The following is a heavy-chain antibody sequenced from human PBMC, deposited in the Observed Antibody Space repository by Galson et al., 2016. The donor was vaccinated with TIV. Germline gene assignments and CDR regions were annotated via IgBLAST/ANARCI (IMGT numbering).Heavy chain of an antibody. V-gene: IGHV5-51*01. J-gene: IGHJ6*03. CDR2: IFPGDSDT. D-gene: IGHD2-15*01. CDR3: ARATLDVGRRGGGYYHYHMDV. Sequence: QSGAEVKKPGESLKISCRVSGYSFTGYWMAWVRQMPGKGLEWMGIIFPGDSDTSYSPSLQSQGTISADKSINTAYLQWGSLKASDTAVYYCARATLDVGRRGGGYYHYHMDVWGKGTTVTVS. CDR1: GYSFTGYW.